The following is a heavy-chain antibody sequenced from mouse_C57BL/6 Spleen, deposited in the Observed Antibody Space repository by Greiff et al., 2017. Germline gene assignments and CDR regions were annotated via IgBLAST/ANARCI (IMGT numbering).Heavy chain of an antibody. Sequence: EVKLEESEGGLVQPGSSMKLSCTASGFTFSDYYMAWVRQVPEKGLEWVANINYDGSSTYYLDSLKSRFIFSRDNAKNILYLQMSSLKSEDTATYYCARSDYDYEFAYWGQGTLVTVSA. CDR3: ARSDYDYEFAY. V-gene: IGHV5-16*01. CDR2: INYDGSST. J-gene: IGHJ3*01. D-gene: IGHD2-4*01. CDR1: GFTFSDYY.